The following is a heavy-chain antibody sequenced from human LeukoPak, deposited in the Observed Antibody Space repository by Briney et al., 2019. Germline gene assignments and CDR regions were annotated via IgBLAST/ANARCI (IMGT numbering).Heavy chain of an antibody. V-gene: IGHV4-4*07. J-gene: IGHJ3*01. CDR2: IYTRGST. CDR1: GGSINNYY. Sequence: SETLSLTCTVSGGSINNYYWSWIRQPAGKGLEWIGRIYTRGSTNYNPSLKSRVTMSVDTSKNQFSLKLSSVTAADTAVYYCARGRYCSADICSGGDAFDVWGQGTMVSVPS. D-gene: IGHD2-15*01. CDR3: ARGRYCSADICSGGDAFDV.